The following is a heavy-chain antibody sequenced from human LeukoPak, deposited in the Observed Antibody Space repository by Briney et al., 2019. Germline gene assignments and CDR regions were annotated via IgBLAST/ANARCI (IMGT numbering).Heavy chain of an antibody. CDR1: GFSFSSFY. D-gene: IGHD5-12*01. CDR3: ARGSSGYGIN. V-gene: IGHV3-74*01. CDR2: INSDGSST. J-gene: IGHJ4*02. Sequence: GGSLRLSCAASGFSFSSFYMHWVRQAPGKGLVWVSRINSDGSSTTYADSVKGRFTISRDNAKNTLYLQMNSLRAEDTAVYFCARGSSGYGINWSQGTLVTVSS.